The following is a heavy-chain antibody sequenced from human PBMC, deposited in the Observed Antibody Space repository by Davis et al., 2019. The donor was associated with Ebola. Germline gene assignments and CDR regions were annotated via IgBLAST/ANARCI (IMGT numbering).Heavy chain of an antibody. Sequence: GESLKISCAASGFTFSDYYMSWIRQAPGKGLEWVAVIWYDGSNKYYADSVKGRFTISRDNSKNTLYLQMNSLRAEDTAVYYCAREDYYGSGSLAPLRGMDVWGQGTTVTVSS. D-gene: IGHD3-10*01. CDR2: IWYDGSNK. J-gene: IGHJ6*02. CDR1: GFTFSDYY. V-gene: IGHV3-33*08. CDR3: AREDYYGSGSLAPLRGMDV.